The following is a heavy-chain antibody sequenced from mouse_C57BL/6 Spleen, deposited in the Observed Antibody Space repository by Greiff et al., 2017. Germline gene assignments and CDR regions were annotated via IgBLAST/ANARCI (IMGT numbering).Heavy chain of an antibody. V-gene: IGHV1-64*01. CDR1: GYTFTSYW. CDR3: ARKNGSYAMDY. CDR2: IHPNSGST. D-gene: IGHD1-1*01. J-gene: IGHJ4*01. Sequence: QVQLQQSGAELVKPGASVKLSCKASGYTFTSYWMHWVKQRPGQGLEWIGMIHPNSGSTNYNEKFKSKATLTVDKSSSTAYMQLSSLTSEDSAVYYCARKNGSYAMDYWGQGTSVTVSS.